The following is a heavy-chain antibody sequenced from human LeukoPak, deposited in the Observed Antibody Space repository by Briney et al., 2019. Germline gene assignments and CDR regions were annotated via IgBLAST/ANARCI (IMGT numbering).Heavy chain of an antibody. D-gene: IGHD1-7*01. V-gene: IGHV4-39*01. CDR2: IHYSGTT. CDR3: ASSLSGGTTFWFDP. CDR1: GGSISGSRYF. Sequence: YPSETLSLTCTVSGGSISGSRYFWGWIRQPPGKGLEWIGSIHYSGTTYYNPSLKSRLTISVDTSKNQFSLQLSSVTAADTAVYYCASSLSGGTTFWFDPWGQGTLVTVSS. J-gene: IGHJ5*02.